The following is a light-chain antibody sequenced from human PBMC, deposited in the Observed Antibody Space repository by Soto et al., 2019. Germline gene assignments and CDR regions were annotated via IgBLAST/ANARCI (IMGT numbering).Light chain of an antibody. CDR1: QTVSSY. Sequence: ENVLTQSPGTLSLSPGERATLSCRASQTVSSYLTWYQQRPGQAPRLLISGASRRATGIPDRFSGSGSGTDFTLNISLLEPEDFALNYCQQYGTSPITFGQGTRLEIK. V-gene: IGKV3-20*01. J-gene: IGKJ5*01. CDR3: QQYGTSPIT. CDR2: GAS.